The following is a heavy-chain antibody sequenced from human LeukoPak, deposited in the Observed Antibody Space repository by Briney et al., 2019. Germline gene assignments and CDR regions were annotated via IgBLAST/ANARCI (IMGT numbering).Heavy chain of an antibody. V-gene: IGHV3-33*01. CDR1: GFTFSSYG. D-gene: IGHD6-19*01. J-gene: IGHJ4*02. CDR2: IWYDGSNK. Sequence: GGSLRLSCAASGFTFSSYGMHWVRQAPGKGLEWVAVIWYDGSNKYYADSVKGRFTISRDNSKNTLYLQMNSLRAEDTAVYYCGFDSSGWYSGGYYFDYWGQGTLVTVSS. CDR3: GFDSSGWYSGGYYFDY.